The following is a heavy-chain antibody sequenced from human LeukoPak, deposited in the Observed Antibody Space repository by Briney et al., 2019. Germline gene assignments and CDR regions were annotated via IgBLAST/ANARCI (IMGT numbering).Heavy chain of an antibody. Sequence: PGGSLRLSCPASGFTFGDYAMSWVRQAPGKGLEWVGFIRSKAYGGTTEYAASVKGRFTISRDDSKSIAYLQMNSLKTEDTAVYYCTRVDLGVVAYYYYYYMDVWGKGTTVTDSS. CDR3: TRVDLGVVAYYYYYYMDV. D-gene: IGHD3-22*01. CDR2: IRSKAYGGTT. J-gene: IGHJ6*03. V-gene: IGHV3-49*04. CDR1: GFTFGDYA.